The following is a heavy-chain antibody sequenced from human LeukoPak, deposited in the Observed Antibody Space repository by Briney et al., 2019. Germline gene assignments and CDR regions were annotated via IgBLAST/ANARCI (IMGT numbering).Heavy chain of an antibody. CDR2: IKPDGSDK. CDR3: TAGALGY. Sequence: GGSLRLSCAASGFKFTSNWMNWVRQAPGKGLQWVANIKPDGSDKYYVDSVKGRFTISRDNAKSSLYLQMNNLRPEDTAVYYCTAGALGYWGRGSLISVSS. J-gene: IGHJ4*02. D-gene: IGHD3-16*01. V-gene: IGHV3-7*01. CDR1: GFKFTSNW.